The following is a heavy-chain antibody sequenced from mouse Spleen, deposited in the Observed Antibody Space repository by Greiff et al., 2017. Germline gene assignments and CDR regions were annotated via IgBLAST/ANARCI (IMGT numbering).Heavy chain of an antibody. CDR2: INPGSGGT. CDR3: ARLSGYYRDFDY. J-gene: IGHJ2*01. V-gene: IGHV1-54*01. CDR1: GYAFTNYL. D-gene: IGHD2-3*01. Sequence: VQLQQSGAELVRPGTSVKVSCKASGYAFTNYLIEWVKQRPGQGLEWIGVINPGSGGTNYNEKFKGKATLTADKSSSTAYMQLSSLTSEDSAVYFCARLSGYYRDFDYWGQGTTLTVSS.